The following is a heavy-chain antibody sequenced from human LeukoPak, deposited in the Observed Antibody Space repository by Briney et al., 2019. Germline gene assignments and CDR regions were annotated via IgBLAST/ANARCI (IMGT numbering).Heavy chain of an antibody. J-gene: IGHJ4*02. CDR1: GGSISSSSYY. CDR3: ARDRLEGGETFDS. V-gene: IGHV4-39*07. Sequence: SETLSLTCTVSGGSISSSSYYWGWIRQPPGKGLEWIGSIYYSGSTYYNPSLKSRVTISVDTSKNQFSLKLSSVTAADTAVYFCARDRLEGGETFDSWGQGTLVTVSS. CDR2: IYYSGST. D-gene: IGHD1-1*01.